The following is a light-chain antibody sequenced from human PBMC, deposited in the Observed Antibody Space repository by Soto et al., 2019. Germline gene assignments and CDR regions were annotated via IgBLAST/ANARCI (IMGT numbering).Light chain of an antibody. CDR2: DAS. CDR3: QHRSNWPPT. J-gene: IGKJ4*01. V-gene: IGKV3-11*01. CDR1: QSVRSY. Sequence: EIVVTQSPATLSLSPGERATLSCRASQSVRSYLAWYQQKPGQPPRLLIYDASIRANGILAQFSGGGSRTDFTLTISSLEPEDFAIYYCQHRSNWPPTFGGETKVEIK.